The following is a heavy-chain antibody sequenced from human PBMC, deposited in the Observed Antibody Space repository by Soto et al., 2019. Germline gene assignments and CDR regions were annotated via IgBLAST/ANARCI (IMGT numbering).Heavy chain of an antibody. Sequence: GGSLRLSCAASGFTFSDYYMSWIRQAPGKGLEWVSYISSSGSIIYYADSVKGRFTISRDNAKNSLYLQMNSLRAEDAAVYYCARDLGYYDSSGYFDYWGQGTLVTVS. J-gene: IGHJ4*02. CDR2: ISSSGSII. CDR1: GFTFSDYY. CDR3: ARDLGYYDSSGYFDY. D-gene: IGHD3-22*01. V-gene: IGHV3-11*01.